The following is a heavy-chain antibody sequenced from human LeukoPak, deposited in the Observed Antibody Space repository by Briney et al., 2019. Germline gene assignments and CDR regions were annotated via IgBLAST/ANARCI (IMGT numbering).Heavy chain of an antibody. J-gene: IGHJ3*02. CDR1: GYSFTSYW. CDR3: ARGGYCSGGSCHQGAAFDI. V-gene: IGHV5-51*01. CDR2: IQPGDSDT. Sequence: AGESLKISCKGSGYSFTSYWIGWVRQMPGKGLEWMGIIQPGDSDTRYSPSFQGQVTISADKFITTAYLQWSSLKASDTAMYYCARGGYCSGGSCHQGAAFDIWGQGTLVTVSS. D-gene: IGHD2-15*01.